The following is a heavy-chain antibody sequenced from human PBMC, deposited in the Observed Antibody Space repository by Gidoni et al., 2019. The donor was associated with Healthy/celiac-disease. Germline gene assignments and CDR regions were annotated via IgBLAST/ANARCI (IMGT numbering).Heavy chain of an antibody. D-gene: IGHD2-2*01. CDR3: ARDRLGYCSSSSCSTTDAFDI. V-gene: IGHV3-7*01. J-gene: IGHJ3*02. CDR1: GFTFSGYW. Sequence: EVQLVESGGGLVQPGGSLRLSGAASGFTFSGYWLSWVRQAPGKGLEWVANIKQDGSEKYYVDSVKGRFSISRDNAKNSLYLQMNSLRAEDTAVYYCARDRLGYCSSSSCSTTDAFDIWGQGTMVTVSS. CDR2: IKQDGSEK.